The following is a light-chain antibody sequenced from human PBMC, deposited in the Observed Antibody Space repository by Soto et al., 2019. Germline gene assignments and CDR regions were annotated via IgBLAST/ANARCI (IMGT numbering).Light chain of an antibody. CDR1: SYNIGANY. Sequence: QSVLTQPPSVSAAPGQKVTISCSGSSYNIGANYVSWYQQLPGTAPKLLIYDNYKRPSGIPDRFSASKSGTSATLGITGLQTGDEADYYCGAWDSSLSAGVFGGGTKLTVL. J-gene: IGLJ2*01. CDR3: GAWDSSLSAGV. V-gene: IGLV1-51*01. CDR2: DNY.